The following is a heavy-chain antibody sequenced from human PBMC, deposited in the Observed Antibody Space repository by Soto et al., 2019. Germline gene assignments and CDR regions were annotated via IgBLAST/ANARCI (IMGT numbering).Heavy chain of an antibody. CDR2: IYYSGST. CDR3: ARAAYGSGGYYYYYGMDV. J-gene: IGHJ6*02. CDR1: GGAISSYY. V-gene: IGHV4-59*01. Sequence: KTSETLSLTCTVSGGAISSYYWSWIRQPPGKGLEWIGYIYYSGSTNYNPSLKSRVTISVDTSKNQFSLKLSFVTAADTAVYYCARAAYGSGGYYYYYGMDVWGQGTTVPVSS. D-gene: IGHD3-10*01.